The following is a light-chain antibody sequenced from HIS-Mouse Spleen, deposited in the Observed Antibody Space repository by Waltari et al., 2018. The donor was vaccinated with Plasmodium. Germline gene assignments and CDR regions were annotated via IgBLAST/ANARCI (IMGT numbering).Light chain of an antibody. CDR1: QSISSY. V-gene: IGKV1-39*01. Sequence: DIQMTQSPSSLSASVGDRVTITCRASQSISSYLNWYQQKPGKAPKLLIYAASSLQSGVPSRVSGSGSGTDFTLTISSLQPEDFATYYCQQKYNTWTFGQGTKVEIK. J-gene: IGKJ1*01. CDR2: AAS. CDR3: QQKYNTWT.